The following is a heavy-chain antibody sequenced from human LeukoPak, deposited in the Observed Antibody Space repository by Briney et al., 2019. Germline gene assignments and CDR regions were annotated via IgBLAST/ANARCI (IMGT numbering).Heavy chain of an antibody. CDR2: ISSSSSCI. V-gene: IGHV3-21*01. Sequence: GGSLRLSCAASGFTFSSYSMNWVRQAPGKGLEWVSSISSSSSCIYYADSVKGRFTISRDNAKNSLYLQMNSLRAEDTAVYYCASTSLAAAGTAPWGQGTLVTVSS. J-gene: IGHJ5*02. CDR1: GFTFSSYS. D-gene: IGHD6-13*01. CDR3: ASTSLAAAGTAP.